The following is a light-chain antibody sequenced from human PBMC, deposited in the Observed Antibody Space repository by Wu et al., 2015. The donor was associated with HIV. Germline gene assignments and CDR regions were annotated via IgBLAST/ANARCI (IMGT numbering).Light chain of an antibody. Sequence: EIVMTQSPATLSVSPGERATLSCRATQSVGTNLAWYQRRPGQAPRLLIYEASTRATGIPARFSGSGSGTEFTLTISTIQSEDFAVYYCQQYNNWPPWTFGPGTKVDIK. CDR3: QQYNNWPPWT. V-gene: IGKV3-15*01. CDR1: QSVGTN. J-gene: IGKJ3*01. CDR2: EAS.